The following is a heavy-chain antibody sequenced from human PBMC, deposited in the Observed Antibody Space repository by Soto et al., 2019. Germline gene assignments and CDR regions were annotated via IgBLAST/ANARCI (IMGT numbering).Heavy chain of an antibody. Sequence: TSETLSLTCTVSGGSISSGDYYWSWIRQPPGKGLEWIGYIYYSGSTYYKPSLKSRVTISVDTSKNQFSLKLSSVTAADTALYYCARAGAETLYYYYGMDVWGQGTTVTVSS. V-gene: IGHV4-30-4*01. D-gene: IGHD1-26*01. CDR2: IYYSGST. J-gene: IGHJ6*02. CDR1: GGSISSGDYY. CDR3: ARAGAETLYYYYGMDV.